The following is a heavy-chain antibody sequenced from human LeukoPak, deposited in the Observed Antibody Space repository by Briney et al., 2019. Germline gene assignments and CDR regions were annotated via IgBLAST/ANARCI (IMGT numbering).Heavy chain of an antibody. CDR2: INPYSGAI. V-gene: IGHV1-2*02. CDR1: GFTFTDEY. CDR3: ARDPKSQLLLDY. D-gene: IGHD2-2*01. Sequence: GASVKVSCKSSGFTFTDEYIHWERQAPGQGLEWMGWINPYSGAINYAQKFQGRVTLTRDTSISTAYMELSRLTSGDTAVYYCARDPKSQLLLDYWGQGTLVTVSS. J-gene: IGHJ4*02.